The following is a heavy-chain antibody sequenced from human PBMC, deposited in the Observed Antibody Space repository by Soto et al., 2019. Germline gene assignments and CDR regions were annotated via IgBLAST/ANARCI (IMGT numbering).Heavy chain of an antibody. V-gene: IGHV3-21*01. CDR2: ISSSSSNI. Sequence: EVQLVESGGGLVKPGGSLRLSCAASGFTFSSYSMNWVRQAPGKGLEWVSSISSSSSNIYYADSMKGRFTCSRDNAKNSLLLQKNSQGTEGTAVYYCARDRGGDLKAFDIWGQGTMVTVSS. D-gene: IGHD3-10*01. CDR3: ARDRGGDLKAFDI. CDR1: GFTFSSYS. J-gene: IGHJ3*02.